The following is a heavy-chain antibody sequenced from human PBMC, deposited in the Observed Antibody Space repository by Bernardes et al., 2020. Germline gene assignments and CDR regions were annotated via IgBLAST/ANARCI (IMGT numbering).Heavy chain of an antibody. CDR3: ASHKGAYGDYAFDY. Sequence: ASVKVSCKASGYTFTSYGISWVRQAPGQGLEWMGWISAYNGNTNYAQKLQGRVTMTTDTSTSTAYMELRSLRSDDTAVYYCASHKGAYGDYAFDYWGQGTLVTVSS. V-gene: IGHV1-18*01. J-gene: IGHJ4*02. CDR2: ISAYNGNT. D-gene: IGHD4-17*01. CDR1: GYTFTSYG.